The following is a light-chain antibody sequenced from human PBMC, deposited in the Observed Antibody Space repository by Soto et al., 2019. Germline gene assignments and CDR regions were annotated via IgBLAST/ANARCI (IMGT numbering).Light chain of an antibody. CDR2: DAS. CDR1: QSISSY. Sequence: EMQMSQSASSLSASLGDGVNINCRASQSISSYLNWYQQKPGTHPQILIYDASSLQSGLPSRFSGSGSGTDFTLTISSLQPEDFATYYCQPSYSTPSFGHGTKLDIK. J-gene: IGKJ1*01. CDR3: QPSYSTPS. V-gene: IGKV1-39*01.